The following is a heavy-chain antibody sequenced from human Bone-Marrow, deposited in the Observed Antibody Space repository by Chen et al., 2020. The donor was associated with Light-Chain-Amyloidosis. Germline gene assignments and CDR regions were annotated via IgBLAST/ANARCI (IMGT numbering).Heavy chain of an antibody. J-gene: IGHJ4*02. CDR3: ARDRFYGSGSYYIFDY. V-gene: IGHV1-3*01. D-gene: IGHD3-10*01. CDR1: GYTFTNYA. CDR2: INAGNGNT. Sequence: QVQLVQSGAEVKKPGASVKVSCKASGYTFTNYALHWVRQAPGQRLEWMGWINAGNGNTKYSQKFQGRVTITRDTSASIAYTELSSLRSEDTAVYYCARDRFYGSGSYYIFDYWGQGTLVTVSS.